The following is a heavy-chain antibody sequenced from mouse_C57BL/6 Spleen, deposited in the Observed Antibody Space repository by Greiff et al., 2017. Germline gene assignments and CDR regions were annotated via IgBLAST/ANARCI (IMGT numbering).Heavy chain of an antibody. V-gene: IGHV1-82*01. CDR1: GYAFSSSW. CDR3: ARLWDY. J-gene: IGHJ2*01. D-gene: IGHD1-1*02. Sequence: VKLMESGPELVKPGASVKISCKASGYAFSSSWMNWVKQRPGQGLEWIGRIYPGDGDTNYNGKFKGKATLTADKSSSTAYMQLSSLTSEDSAVYFCARLWDYWGQGTTLTVSS. CDR2: IYPGDGDT.